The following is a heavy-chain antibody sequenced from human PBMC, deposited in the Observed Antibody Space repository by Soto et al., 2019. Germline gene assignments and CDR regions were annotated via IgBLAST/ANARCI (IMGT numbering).Heavy chain of an antibody. J-gene: IGHJ5*02. CDR2: IYYSGST. V-gene: IGHV4-59*01. CDR3: AREHGIAAAGGWFDP. D-gene: IGHD6-13*01. CDR1: GGSISSYY. Sequence: QVQLQESGPGLVKPSETLSLTCTVSGGSISSYYWSWIRQPPGKGLEWIGYIYYSGSTNYNPSLKRRVTISVATSKTQFSLKLSSVTAADTAVYYCAREHGIAAAGGWFDPWGQGTLVTVSS.